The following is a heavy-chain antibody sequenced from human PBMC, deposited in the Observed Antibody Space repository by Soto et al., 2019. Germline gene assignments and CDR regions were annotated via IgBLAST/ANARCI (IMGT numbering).Heavy chain of an antibody. CDR2: ISDDGSNK. CDR1: GFTFSNYG. V-gene: IGHV3-30*18. J-gene: IGHJ6*02. D-gene: IGHD3-3*01. Sequence: GVSLRLSCAASGFTFSNYGMHWVRQAPGKGLEWVAFISDDGSNKYYADSMKGRFTMSRDNSKRTLYLQMSSLRVEDTAVYYCTKRRNVLRFLEWSSGMEVWGQGTTVTVSS. CDR3: TKRRNVLRFLEWSSGMEV.